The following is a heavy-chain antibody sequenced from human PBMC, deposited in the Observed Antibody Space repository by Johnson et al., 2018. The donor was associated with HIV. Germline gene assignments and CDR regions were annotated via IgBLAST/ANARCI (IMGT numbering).Heavy chain of an antibody. CDR3: ARDWYCTNGVCYFVAFDM. CDR1: GFIFSNFA. Sequence: VQLVESGGGVVQPGRSLRLSCAVSGFIFSNFAMHWVRQAPGKGLEYVSAISSNGIGTYYANSVDGRFTISRDNDKNTLYLEMGSLRVEDTAVYYCARDWYCTNGVCYFVAFDMWGQGTMVTVSS. V-gene: IGHV3-64*01. J-gene: IGHJ3*02. CDR2: ISSNGIGT. D-gene: IGHD2-8*01.